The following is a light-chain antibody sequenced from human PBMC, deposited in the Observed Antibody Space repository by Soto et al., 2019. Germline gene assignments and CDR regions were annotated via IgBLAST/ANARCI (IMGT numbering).Light chain of an antibody. CDR1: QSVGNR. CDR3: QQQISWPLT. Sequence: EVVMTQSPATLSVSPGERATLSCRASQSVGNRLAWYQQKPGQPPRLLIYGASPRATGIPASFSGSGSETEFTLTISSLQSEDFAVYYCQQQISWPLTFGGGTKVEI. J-gene: IGKJ4*01. V-gene: IGKV3-15*01. CDR2: GAS.